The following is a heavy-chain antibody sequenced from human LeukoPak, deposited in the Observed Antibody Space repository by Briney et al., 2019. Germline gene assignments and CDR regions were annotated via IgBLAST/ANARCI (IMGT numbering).Heavy chain of an antibody. Sequence: LSLTCTVSGGSISSSSYYWGWIRQPPGTGLEWVSYISSSGSTIYYADSVKGRFTISRDNAKNSLYLQMNSLRAEDTAVYYCAELGITMIGGVWGKGTTVTISS. J-gene: IGHJ6*04. CDR2: ISSSGSTI. D-gene: IGHD3-10*02. CDR3: AELGITMIGGV. CDR1: GGSISSSSYY. V-gene: IGHV3-11*04.